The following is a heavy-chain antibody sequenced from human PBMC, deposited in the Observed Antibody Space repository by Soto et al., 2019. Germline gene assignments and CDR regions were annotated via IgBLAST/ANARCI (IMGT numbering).Heavy chain of an antibody. D-gene: IGHD4-4*01. V-gene: IGHV3-23*01. J-gene: IGHJ1*01. CDR2: ISGTSDMT. CDR3: AKYRWGATTVTSIN. CDR1: GFTFSSYP. Sequence: GGSLRLSCVGSGFTFSSYPMNWVRQAPGKGLEWVSAISGTSDMTYYANSVTGRFTISRDNSKDTLYLQVSSLRVEDTAIYYCAKYRWGATTVTSINWGRGTLVTVSS.